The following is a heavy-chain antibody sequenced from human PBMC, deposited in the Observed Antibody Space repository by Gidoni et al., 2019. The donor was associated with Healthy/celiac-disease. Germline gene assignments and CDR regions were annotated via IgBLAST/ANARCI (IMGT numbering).Heavy chain of an antibody. CDR3: ARENHGRDGYNEGVLLDY. Sequence: QVQLVQSGAEVKKPGASVKVPCKASGYTFTGYYMHWVRQAPGQGLEWMGWINPNSGGTNYAQKFQGRVTMTRDTSISTAYMELSRLRSDDTAVYYCARENHGRDGYNEGVLLDYWGQGTLVTVSS. D-gene: IGHD5-12*01. V-gene: IGHV1-2*02. J-gene: IGHJ4*02. CDR1: GYTFTGYY. CDR2: INPNSGGT.